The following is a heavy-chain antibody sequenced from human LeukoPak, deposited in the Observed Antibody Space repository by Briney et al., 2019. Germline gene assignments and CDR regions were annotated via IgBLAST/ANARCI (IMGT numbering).Heavy chain of an antibody. V-gene: IGHV3-49*04. CDR2: FRSKAYGGTT. Sequence: SGGSLRLSCTASGFTFGDYAMSWVRQAPGKGLEGVGFFRSKAYGGTTEYGASVKGRFTISRDDSKSIAYLQMNSPKTEDTAVYYCTRGSDVTFGGVIVIWGQGTLVTVSS. D-gene: IGHD3-16*02. J-gene: IGHJ4*02. CDR1: GFTFGDYA. CDR3: TRGSDVTFGGVIVI.